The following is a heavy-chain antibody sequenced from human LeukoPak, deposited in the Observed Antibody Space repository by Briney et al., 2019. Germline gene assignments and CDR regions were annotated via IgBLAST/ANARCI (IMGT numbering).Heavy chain of an antibody. CDR2: INPNSGGT. CDR1: GYTFTGYY. CDR3: ARGPISSPHYDY. J-gene: IGHJ4*02. V-gene: IGHV1-2*02. D-gene: IGHD3-3*01. Sequence: ASVKVSCKASGYTFTGYYVHWVRQAPGQGLEWMGWINPNSGGTNYAQKFQGRVTMTRDTSISTAYMELSRLRSDDTAVYYCARGPISSPHYDYWGQGTLVTVSS.